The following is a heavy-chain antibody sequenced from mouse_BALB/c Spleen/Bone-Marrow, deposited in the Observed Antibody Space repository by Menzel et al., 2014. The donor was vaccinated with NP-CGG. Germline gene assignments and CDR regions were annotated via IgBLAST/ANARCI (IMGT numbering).Heavy chain of an antibody. Sequence: LVESGAELVRPGTSVKVSCKASGYAFTNYLIDWVKQRPGQGLEWIGVINPGSGGTNYNEKFKGKATLTADKSSSTAYMQLSSLTSDDSAVYFCARDGDYDEGYAMDYWGQGTSVTVSS. CDR3: ARDGDYDEGYAMDY. D-gene: IGHD2-4*01. J-gene: IGHJ4*01. V-gene: IGHV1-54*01. CDR1: GYAFTNYL. CDR2: INPGSGGT.